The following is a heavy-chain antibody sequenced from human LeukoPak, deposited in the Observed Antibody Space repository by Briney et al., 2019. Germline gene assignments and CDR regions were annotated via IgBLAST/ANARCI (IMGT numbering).Heavy chain of an antibody. CDR1: GGSISSYY. V-gene: IGHV4-59*01. CDR2: IYYSGST. Sequence: SETLSLTCTVSGGSISSYYWSWIRQPPGKGLEWIGYIYYSGSTNYNPSLKSRVTISVDTSKNRFSLKLSSVTAADTAAYYCARVGYDFWSGKRYYFDYWGQGTLVTVSS. CDR3: ARVGYDFWSGKRYYFDY. J-gene: IGHJ4*02. D-gene: IGHD3-3*01.